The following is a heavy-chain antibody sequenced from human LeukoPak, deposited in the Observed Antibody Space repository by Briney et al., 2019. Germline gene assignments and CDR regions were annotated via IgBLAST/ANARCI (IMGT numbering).Heavy chain of an antibody. Sequence: GSLRLSCAASGFIFSSYGMHWVRQAPGKGLEWVAVIWYDGSNEHYADSVKGRFTISRDNSKNTLYLQMNSLRGENTAVYFCARGSYTSSWYGVFDYRGQGTLVTVSS. D-gene: IGHD6-13*01. J-gene: IGHJ4*02. CDR3: ARGSYTSSWYGVFDY. CDR2: IWYDGSNE. CDR1: GFIFSSYG. V-gene: IGHV3-33*01.